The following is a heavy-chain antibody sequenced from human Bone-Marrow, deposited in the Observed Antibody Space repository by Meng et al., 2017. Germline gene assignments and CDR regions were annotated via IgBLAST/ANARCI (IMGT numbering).Heavy chain of an antibody. D-gene: IGHD3-10*01. Sequence: GESLKISCAASGFTFSSYSMNWVRQAPGKGLEWVSSISSSSSYIYYADSVKGRFTISRDNAKNSLYLQMNSLRAEDTAVYYCARAVGGSGSYYHPFDYWGQGTRVTVSS. J-gene: IGHJ4*02. V-gene: IGHV3-21*06. CDR2: ISSSSSYI. CDR1: GFTFSSYS. CDR3: ARAVGGSGSYYHPFDY.